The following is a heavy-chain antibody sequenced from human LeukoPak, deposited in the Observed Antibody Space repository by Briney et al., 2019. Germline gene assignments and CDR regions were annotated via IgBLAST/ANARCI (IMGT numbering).Heavy chain of an antibody. Sequence: ASVKVSCKASGYTFTGYYMHWVRQAPGQGLEWMGWINPNSGGTNYAQKFQGRVTMTRDTSISTAYMELSRLRSDDTAVYYCARDREDVIIMPSYWGRGTLVTVSS. CDR1: GYTFTGYY. CDR2: INPNSGGT. V-gene: IGHV1-2*02. D-gene: IGHD3-10*01. CDR3: ARDREDVIIMPSY. J-gene: IGHJ4*02.